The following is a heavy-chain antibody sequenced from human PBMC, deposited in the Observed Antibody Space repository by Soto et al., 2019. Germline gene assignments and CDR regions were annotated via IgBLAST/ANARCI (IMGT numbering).Heavy chain of an antibody. CDR2: IWYDGSNK. CDR3: ARNRVTIFGVGTNSYYYGMDV. J-gene: IGHJ6*02. CDR1: GLTFSIYG. V-gene: IGHV3-33*01. D-gene: IGHD3-3*01. Sequence: QVQLVESGGGVVQPGRSLRLSCAASGLTFSIYGMHWVRQAPGRGLEWVAVIWYDGSNKYYADSVKGRFTISRDNSKNTLYLQMNILRAEDTAVYSCARNRVTIFGVGTNSYYYGMDVCGQGTTVTVSS.